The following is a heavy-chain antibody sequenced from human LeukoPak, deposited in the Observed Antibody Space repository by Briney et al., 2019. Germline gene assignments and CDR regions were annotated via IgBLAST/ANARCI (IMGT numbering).Heavy chain of an antibody. D-gene: IGHD2-2*01. CDR2: ISAYNGNT. V-gene: IGHV1-18*04. CDR1: GYTFTSYG. CDR3: ARDLGLVVPAAISDY. Sequence: ASMKVSSMVSGYTFTSYGISWERQDAGQGIEWMGWISAYNGNTNYAQKLQGRVTMTTDTSTSTAYMELRSLRSDDTAVYYCARDLGLVVPAAISDYWGQGTLVTVSS. J-gene: IGHJ4*02.